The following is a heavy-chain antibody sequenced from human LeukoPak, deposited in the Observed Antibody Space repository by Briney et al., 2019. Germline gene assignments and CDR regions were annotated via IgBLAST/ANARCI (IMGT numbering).Heavy chain of an antibody. V-gene: IGHV3-30*04. CDR1: GFTFSNYA. D-gene: IGHD2-2*01. CDR2: ISYDGNNK. CDR3: ARLTSPAASDF. Sequence: PGRSLRLSCAASGFTFSNYAFHWVRQAPGKVLEWVAVISYDGNNKYYADSVKGRFTISRDNSKNTLYVQMNSLRAEDTAVYYCARLTSPAASDFWGRGTLVTVSS. J-gene: IGHJ4*02.